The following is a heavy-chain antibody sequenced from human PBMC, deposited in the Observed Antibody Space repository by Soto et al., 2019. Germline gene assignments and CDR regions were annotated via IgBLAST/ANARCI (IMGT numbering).Heavy chain of an antibody. Sequence: GASVKVSCKASGYTFTSYYMHWVRQAPGQGLEWMGRIYPSDGSTSYAQNLQGRVTLITDASTSTAYMELRSLMYDDTAVYYCARCSGGTCYASYAFDIWGQGTMVTVSS. CDR2: IYPSDGST. CDR3: ARCSGGTCYASYAFDI. V-gene: IGHV1-46*01. D-gene: IGHD2-15*01. CDR1: GYTFTSYY. J-gene: IGHJ3*02.